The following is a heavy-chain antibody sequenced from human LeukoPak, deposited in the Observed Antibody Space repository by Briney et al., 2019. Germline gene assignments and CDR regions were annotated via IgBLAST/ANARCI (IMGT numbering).Heavy chain of an antibody. V-gene: IGHV3-30*03. CDR2: ISYDGSNK. Sequence: GGSLRLSCAASGFTFSSYGMHWVRQAPGKGLEWVAVISYDGSNKYYADSVKGRFTISRDNAKNTLYLQMNSLRAEDTAVYYCARAEWPSLLPQGWGQGTLVTVSS. CDR3: ARAEWPSLLPQG. J-gene: IGHJ4*02. D-gene: IGHD3-10*01. CDR1: GFTFSSYG.